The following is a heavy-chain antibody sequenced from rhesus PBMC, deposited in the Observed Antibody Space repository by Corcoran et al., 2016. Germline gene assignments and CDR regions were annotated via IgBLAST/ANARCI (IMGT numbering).Heavy chain of an antibody. D-gene: IGHD1-44*02. J-gene: IGHJ5-1*01. CDR3: AKDPGGSYRSRFDV. Sequence: QVQLQESGPGVVKPSETLSLTCAVSGGSISSYWLGWIRQPPGKGLEWIGQIYGGSGSTSYNPSLKSRVTISSDTSKNQFSLKLSSVTAADTAVYYCAKDPGGSYRSRFDVWGPGVLVTVSS. V-gene: IGHV4-147*01. CDR1: GGSISSYW. CDR2: IYGGSGST.